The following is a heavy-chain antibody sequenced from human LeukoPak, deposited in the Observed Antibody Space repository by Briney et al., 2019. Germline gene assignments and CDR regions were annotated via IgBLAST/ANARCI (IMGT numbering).Heavy chain of an antibody. Sequence: SKTLSLTCTVSGGSISSSSYYWAWIRQPPGKGLEWIGSIYYSGSTYHNPPLKSRVTISVDTSKNQFSLKLSSVTAADTAVYYCARLVGTASYYFDYWGQGTLVTVSS. CDR1: GGSISSSSYY. D-gene: IGHD6-19*01. J-gene: IGHJ4*02. V-gene: IGHV4-39*01. CDR2: IYYSGST. CDR3: ARLVGTASYYFDY.